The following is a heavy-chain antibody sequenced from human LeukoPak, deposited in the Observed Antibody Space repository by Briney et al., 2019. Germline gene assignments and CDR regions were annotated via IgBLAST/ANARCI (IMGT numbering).Heavy chain of an antibody. Sequence: SVKVSCKASGYTFTSYGISWVRQAPGQGLEWMGGIIPIFGTANYAQKFQGRVTITADESTSTAYMELSRLRSDDTAVYYCARDLVGAYDSSGRDYWGQGTLVTVSS. V-gene: IGHV1-69*13. D-gene: IGHD3-22*01. J-gene: IGHJ4*02. CDR2: IIPIFGTA. CDR3: ARDLVGAYDSSGRDY. CDR1: GYTFTSYG.